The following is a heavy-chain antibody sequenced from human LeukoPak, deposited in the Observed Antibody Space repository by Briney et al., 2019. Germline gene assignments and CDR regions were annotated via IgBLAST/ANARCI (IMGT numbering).Heavy chain of an antibody. CDR1: GASISSGGYY. CDR2: IYYSRST. D-gene: IGHD5-24*01. Sequence: SETLSLSCTVSGASISSGGYYLNWIRQPPGKGLEWIGYIYYSRSTSYSPSLKSRLTISVDTSKNQFSLKLSSVTAAHTAVYYCARDGYNSGYFDLWGQGTLVTVSS. V-gene: IGHV4-30-4*01. J-gene: IGHJ4*02. CDR3: ARDGYNSGYFDL.